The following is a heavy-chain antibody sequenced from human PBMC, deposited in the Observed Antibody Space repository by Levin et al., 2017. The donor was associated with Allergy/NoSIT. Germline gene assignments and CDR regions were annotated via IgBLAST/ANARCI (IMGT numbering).Heavy chain of an antibody. J-gene: IGHJ3*02. CDR2: ISGSGGST. D-gene: IGHD1-26*01. CDR3: AKAIVGAHPGDGDAFDI. Sequence: GESLKISCAASGFTFSSYAMSWVRQAPGKGLEWVSAISGSGGSTYYADSVKGRFTISRDNSKNTLYLQMNSLRAEDTAVYYCAKAIVGAHPGDGDAFDIWGQGTMVTVSS. CDR1: GFTFSSYA. V-gene: IGHV3-23*01.